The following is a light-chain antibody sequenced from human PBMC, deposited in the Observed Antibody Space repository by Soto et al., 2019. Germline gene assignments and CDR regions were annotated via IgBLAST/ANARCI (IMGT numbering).Light chain of an antibody. CDR1: FSNIGCSS. J-gene: IGLJ1*01. CDR3: AAWDVSLNGHYA. Sequence: QSVLTQPPSVSGTPGQRVTISCSGSFSNIGCSSVNWYQQFPGTAPKLLMYNDNQWPSGVPDRFSGSRSGTSASLAISGLQSEDEADYFCAAWDVSLNGHYAFGTGTKVTVL. V-gene: IGLV1-44*01. CDR2: NDN.